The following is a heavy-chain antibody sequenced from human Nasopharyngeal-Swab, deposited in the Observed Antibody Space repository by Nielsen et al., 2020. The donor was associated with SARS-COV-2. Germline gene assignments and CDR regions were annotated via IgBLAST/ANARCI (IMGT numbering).Heavy chain of an antibody. D-gene: IGHD3-22*01. J-gene: IGHJ6*02. V-gene: IGHV4-34*01. Sequence: SETLSLTCAVYGGSFSGYYWSWIRQPPGKGLEWIGEINHSGNTNYNPSLKSRVTISVDTSKNQFSLKLRSVTAADTAVYYCARDLYYDSSGYYGMDVWGQGATVTVSS. CDR3: ARDLYYDSSGYYGMDV. CDR2: INHSGNT. CDR1: GGSFSGYY.